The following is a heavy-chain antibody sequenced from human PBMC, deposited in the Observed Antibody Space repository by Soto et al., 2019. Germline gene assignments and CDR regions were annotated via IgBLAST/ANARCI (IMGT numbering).Heavy chain of an antibody. V-gene: IGHV1-69*01. CDR3: VRAPHNNRFKCCH. J-gene: IGHJ1*01. Sequence: QVQLVQSGPEMKKPGSSVKVSCKISGGTFSGTAINWVRQAPGQGHEWVGGIIPVFATTHYPQKFQGRVTITADDATNTVYLELNRLRSDDTAVYHCVRAPHNNRFKCCHWGQGTRVTVSS. CDR2: IIPVFATT. D-gene: IGHD1-1*01. CDR1: GGTFSGTA.